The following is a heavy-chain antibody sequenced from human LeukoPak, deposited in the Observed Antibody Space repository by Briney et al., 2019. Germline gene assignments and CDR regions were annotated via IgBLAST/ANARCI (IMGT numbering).Heavy chain of an antibody. CDR3: ARAKGKAGRYGMDV. V-gene: IGHV1-8*01. Sequence: ASVKVSCKASGYSLTTYEIYWVRQASGQGLECMGWMNPYSNSTDSAQKFQGRLTMTSDISISTAYMELSSLRPEDTAVYFCARAKGKAGRYGMDVWGQGTTVIVSS. CDR2: MNPYSNST. J-gene: IGHJ6*02. CDR1: GYSLTTYE.